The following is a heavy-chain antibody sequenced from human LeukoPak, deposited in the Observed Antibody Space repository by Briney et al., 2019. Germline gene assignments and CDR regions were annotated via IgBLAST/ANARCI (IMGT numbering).Heavy chain of an antibody. Sequence: RPGGSLRLSCAGSGYIFDDYGMRWDRQAPGKGLEWVAGINWNGGSTGYAASVKGRCTISRDNAKTALYLEMNSLRVEDTAFYYCVRLGRDGYTYGAAYWGQGALVTVSS. D-gene: IGHD5-24*01. V-gene: IGHV3-20*04. CDR1: GYIFDDYG. CDR3: VRLGRDGYTYGAAY. J-gene: IGHJ1*01. CDR2: INWNGGST.